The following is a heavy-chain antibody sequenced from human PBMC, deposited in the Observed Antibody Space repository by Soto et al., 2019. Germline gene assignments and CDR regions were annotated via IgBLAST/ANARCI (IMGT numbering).Heavy chain of an antibody. J-gene: IGHJ6*03. D-gene: IGHD3-10*01. V-gene: IGHV4-31*01. CDR3: ARDLNHFGPYHMDV. Sequence: QVQLQESGPGLVKPSQTLSLTCTVSGGSISTGGYYWSWIRQHPGKGLEWIGYIYSTGSTFYNPSLQSQLTISLDTSNNQFSLNLNSVTAADSAVYFCARDLNHFGPYHMDVWGKGTTVTVSS. CDR1: GGSISTGGYY. CDR2: IYSTGST.